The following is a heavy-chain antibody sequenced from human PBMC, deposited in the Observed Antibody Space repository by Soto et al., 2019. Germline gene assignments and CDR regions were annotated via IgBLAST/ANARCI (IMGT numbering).Heavy chain of an antibody. D-gene: IGHD6-13*01. CDR3: AKSYERWQLVHIGY. CDR1: GFTFSSYA. J-gene: IGHJ4*02. V-gene: IGHV3-23*01. Sequence: LRLSXAASGFTFSSYAMSWVRQAPGKGLEWVSAISGSGGSTYYADSVKGRFTISRDNSKNTLYLQMNSLRAEDTAVYYCAKSYERWQLVHIGYWGQGTLVTVSS. CDR2: ISGSGGST.